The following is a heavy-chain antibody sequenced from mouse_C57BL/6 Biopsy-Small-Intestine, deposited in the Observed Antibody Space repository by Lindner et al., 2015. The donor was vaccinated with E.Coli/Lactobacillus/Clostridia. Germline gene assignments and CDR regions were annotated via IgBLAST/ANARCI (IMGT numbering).Heavy chain of an antibody. CDR1: GYAFSNCW. Sequence: VQLQESGAELVKPGASVKISCKASGYAFSNCWMNWVKQRPGKGLEWIGQIYPGDGDTNYNGKFKGKATLTADKSSSTAYMQLSSLTSEDSAVYFCARHYGSSDYAMDYWGQGTSVTVSS. J-gene: IGHJ4*01. CDR3: ARHYGSSDYAMDY. CDR2: IYPGDGDT. D-gene: IGHD1-1*01. V-gene: IGHV1-80*01.